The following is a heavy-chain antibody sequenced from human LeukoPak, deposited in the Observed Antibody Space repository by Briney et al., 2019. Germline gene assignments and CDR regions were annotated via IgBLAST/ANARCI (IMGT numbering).Heavy chain of an antibody. CDR3: ARGGYCSSTSCSWFDP. Sequence: PSETLSLTCAVYGGSFSGYYWSWIRQPPGKGLEWIGEINHSGSTNYNPSLKSRVTISVDTSKSQFSLKLSSVTAADTAVYYCARGGYCSSTSCSWFDPWGQGTLVTVSS. D-gene: IGHD2-2*01. CDR2: INHSGST. CDR1: GGSFSGYY. J-gene: IGHJ5*02. V-gene: IGHV4-34*01.